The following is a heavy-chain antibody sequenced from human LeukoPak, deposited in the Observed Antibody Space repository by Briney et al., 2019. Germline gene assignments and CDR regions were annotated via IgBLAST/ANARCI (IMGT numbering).Heavy chain of an antibody. CDR1: GGSVSSSNYY. V-gene: IGHV4-39*07. CDR2: IYYSGNT. D-gene: IGHD1-7*01. CDR3: ARGQKNWHSGAFDI. Sequence: SETLSLTCTVSGGSVSSSNYYWGWIRQPPGKGLEWIGSIYYSGNTFYNPSLKSRVTISVDTSKNQFSLKLSSVTAADTAVYYCARGQKNWHSGAFDIWGQGTMVTVSS. J-gene: IGHJ3*02.